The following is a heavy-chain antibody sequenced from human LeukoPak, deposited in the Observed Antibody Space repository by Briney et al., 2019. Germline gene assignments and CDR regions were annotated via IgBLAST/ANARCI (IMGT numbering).Heavy chain of an antibody. CDR1: GGTFSSYG. CDR3: ARAQRYPLAFDI. V-gene: IGHV1-69*05. J-gene: IGHJ3*02. D-gene: IGHD2-2*01. CDR2: IIPIFGTA. Sequence: ASVKVSCKASGGTFSSYGISWVRQAPGQGLEWMGGIIPIFGTANYAQKFQGRVTITTDESTSTAYMELSSLRSEDTAVYYCARAQRYPLAFDIWGQGTMVTVSS.